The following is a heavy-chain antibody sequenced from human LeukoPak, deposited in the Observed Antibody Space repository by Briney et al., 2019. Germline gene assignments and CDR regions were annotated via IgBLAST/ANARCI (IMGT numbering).Heavy chain of an antibody. V-gene: IGHV1-69*05. J-gene: IGHJ4*02. CDR2: IIPIFGTA. CDR3: ARDLERYYDLEGRSGY. Sequence: SVKVSCKASGGTFSSYAISWVRQAPGQGLEWMGGIIPIFGTANYAQKFQGRVTITTDESTNTAYMELSSLRSEDTAVYYCARDLERYYDLEGRSGYWGQGTLVTVSS. D-gene: IGHD3-3*01. CDR1: GGTFSSYA.